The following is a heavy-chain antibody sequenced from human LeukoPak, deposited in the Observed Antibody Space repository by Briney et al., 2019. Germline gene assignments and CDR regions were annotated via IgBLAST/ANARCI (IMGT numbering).Heavy chain of an antibody. Sequence: GSLRLSCAASGFTFSDYAMTWVRQGPGQGLEWVASITESGAKTYYADSVKGRFTISRDNSKNTLHLQMTSLRTEDTAVYYCAKDFAVAGPDYWGQGTLVIVSS. CDR3: AKDFAVAGPDY. CDR1: GFTFSDYA. D-gene: IGHD6-19*01. V-gene: IGHV3-23*01. J-gene: IGHJ4*02. CDR2: ITESGAKT.